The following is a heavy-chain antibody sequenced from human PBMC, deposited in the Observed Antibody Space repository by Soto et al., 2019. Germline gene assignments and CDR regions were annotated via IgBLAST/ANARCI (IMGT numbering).Heavy chain of an antibody. CDR2: IYYSGST. J-gene: IGHJ4*02. CDR1: GGSISSGGYY. CDR3: ARRGDSGYYSYYFDY. D-gene: IGHD3-22*01. V-gene: IGHV4-31*03. Sequence: SETLSLTCTVSGGSISSGGYYWSWIRQHPGKGLEWIGYIYYSGSTYYNPSLKSRVTISVDTSKNQFSLKLSSVTAADTAVYYCARRGDSGYYSYYFDYWGQGTLVTVSS.